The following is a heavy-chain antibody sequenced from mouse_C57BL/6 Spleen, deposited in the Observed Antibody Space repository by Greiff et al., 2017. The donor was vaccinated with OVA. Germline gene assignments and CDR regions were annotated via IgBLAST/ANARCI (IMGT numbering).Heavy chain of an antibody. D-gene: IGHD3-3*01. Sequence: EVKLMESGGDLVKPGGSLKLSCAASGFTFSSYGMSWVRQTPDKRLEWVATISSGGSYTYYPDSVKGRFTISRDNAKNTLYLQMSSLKSEDTAMYYCARHGTGYFDYWGQGTTLTVSS. J-gene: IGHJ2*01. CDR3: ARHGTGYFDY. CDR2: ISSGGSYT. V-gene: IGHV5-6*01. CDR1: GFTFSSYG.